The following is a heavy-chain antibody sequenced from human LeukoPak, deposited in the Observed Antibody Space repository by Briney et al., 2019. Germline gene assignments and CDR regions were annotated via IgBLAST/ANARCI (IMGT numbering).Heavy chain of an antibody. D-gene: IGHD2-21*01. CDR1: GFTFSSYW. V-gene: IGHV3-74*01. CDR2: INSDGSST. J-gene: IGHJ5*02. CDR3: ARSEVRRWFDP. Sequence: PGGSLRLSCAASGFTFSSYWMHWVRQAPGKGLVWVSRINSDGSSTSYADSVKGRFTISRDNAKNTLYLQMNSLRAEDTAVYYCARSEVRRWFDPWGQGTLVTVSS.